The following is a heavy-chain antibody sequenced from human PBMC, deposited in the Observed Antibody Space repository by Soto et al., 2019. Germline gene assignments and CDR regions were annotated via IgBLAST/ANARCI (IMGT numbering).Heavy chain of an antibody. D-gene: IGHD2-2*01. CDR1: GGSFSSYY. V-gene: IGHV4-34*01. CDR3: ARARKKIVVVPAATSGTFDY. Sequence: SETLSLTCAVYGGSFSSYYWSWIRQPPGKGLEWIGEINHSGSTNYNPSLKSRVTISVDTSKNQFSLKLSSVTAADTAVYYCARARKKIVVVPAATSGTFDYWGQGTLVTVSS. CDR2: INHSGST. J-gene: IGHJ4*02.